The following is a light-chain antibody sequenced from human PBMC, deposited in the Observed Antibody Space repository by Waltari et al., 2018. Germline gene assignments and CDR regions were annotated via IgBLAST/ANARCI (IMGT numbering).Light chain of an antibody. CDR2: GKS. J-gene: IGKJ2*01. CDR3: QQSYGPPYT. CDR1: QSISKY. V-gene: IGKV1-39*01. Sequence: DIQMTQSPSSLSASLGDRVTITCRASQSISKYLNWSQQRTGKAPKLLIYGKSSLPSGVPSRFSCSGSGTDFTLTINTLQPEDFATYFCQQSYGPPYTFGQGTRLEIK.